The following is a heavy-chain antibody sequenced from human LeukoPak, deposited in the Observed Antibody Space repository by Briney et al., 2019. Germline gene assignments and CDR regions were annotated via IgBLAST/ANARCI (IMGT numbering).Heavy chain of an antibody. V-gene: IGHV3-72*01. J-gene: IGHJ4*02. Sequence: GAFQRLSCAASGFSVTDHYMDWVRQAPGKGLEWVGRTTNKSNCYTTDYRTSVKGRFIVSRDDSDNSLYLQMNGLKTEDTAVYYCVRDRHGSYFDYWGQG. CDR2: TTNKSNCYTT. CDR3: VRDRHGSYFDY. CDR1: GFSVTDHY. D-gene: IGHD2-15*01.